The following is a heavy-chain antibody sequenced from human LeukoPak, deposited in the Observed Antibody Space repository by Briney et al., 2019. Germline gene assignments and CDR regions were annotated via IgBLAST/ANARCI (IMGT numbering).Heavy chain of an antibody. J-gene: IGHJ4*02. D-gene: IGHD3-22*01. Sequence: PGGSLRLSCEASGFTLSTNWRSWFRKAQGKGWEGVANIKTDGSEKYYVDSVKGRFTISRDNAKNSLYLQMNSLRAEDTAVYYCARDGYYYDSSGRWGQGTLVTVSS. CDR2: IKTDGSEK. CDR1: GFTLSTNW. CDR3: ARDGYYYDSSGR. V-gene: IGHV3-7*03.